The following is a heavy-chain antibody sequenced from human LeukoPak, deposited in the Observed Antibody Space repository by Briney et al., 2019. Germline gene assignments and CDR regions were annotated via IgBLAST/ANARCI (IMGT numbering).Heavy chain of an antibody. CDR1: GFTFSSYE. J-gene: IGHJ4*02. CDR2: ISSSGSTI. Sequence: GGSLRLSCAASGFTFSSYEMNWVRQAPGKGLEWVSYISSSGSTIYYADSVNGRFTISRDNAKNSLYLQMNSLRAEDTAVYYCARETTVTTPGYWGQGTLVTVSS. D-gene: IGHD4-11*01. CDR3: ARETTVTTPGY. V-gene: IGHV3-48*03.